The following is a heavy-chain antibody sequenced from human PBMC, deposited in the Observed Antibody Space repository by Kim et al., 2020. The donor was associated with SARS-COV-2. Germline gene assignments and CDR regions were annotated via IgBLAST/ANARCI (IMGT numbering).Heavy chain of an antibody. CDR3: ARGAYGTNWLDP. D-gene: IGHD3-10*01. Sequence: GGSLRLSCAASGFTFSDYWMHWVRQVPGKGLVWVSRLNSDESTTNYADSVKGRFTISRDNTKNTLYLQMNSLRAEDTAVYYCARGAYGTNWLDPWGQGTLVTVSS. CDR1: GFTFSDYW. J-gene: IGHJ5*02. V-gene: IGHV3-74*01. CDR2: LNSDESTT.